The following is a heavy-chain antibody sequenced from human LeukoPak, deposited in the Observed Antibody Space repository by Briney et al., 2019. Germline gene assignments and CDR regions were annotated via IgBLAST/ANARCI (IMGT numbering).Heavy chain of an antibody. CDR3: ARHGRITLFDY. V-gene: IGHV4-59*08. J-gene: IGHJ4*02. CDR1: GGSISSYY. CDR2: IYYSGST. Sequence: SETLSLTCTVSGGSISSYYWSWIRQPPGKGLEWIGYIYYSGSTNYNPSLKSRVTISVDTPKNQFSLKLSSVTAADTAVYYCARHGRITLFDYWGQGTLVTVSS. D-gene: IGHD3-10*01.